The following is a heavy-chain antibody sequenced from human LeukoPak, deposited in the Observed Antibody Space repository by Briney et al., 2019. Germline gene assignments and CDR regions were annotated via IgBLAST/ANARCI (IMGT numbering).Heavy chain of an antibody. CDR3: ARQTGAPITRPFDY. Sequence: LTGGSLRLSCAASGFTFSSYAMSWVRQAPGKGLEWVSAISGSGGSTYYADSVKGRFTISRDNSKNTLYLQMNSLGAEDTAVYYCARQTGAPITRPFDYWGQGTLVTVSS. D-gene: IGHD5-24*01. J-gene: IGHJ4*02. V-gene: IGHV3-23*01. CDR1: GFTFSSYA. CDR2: ISGSGGST.